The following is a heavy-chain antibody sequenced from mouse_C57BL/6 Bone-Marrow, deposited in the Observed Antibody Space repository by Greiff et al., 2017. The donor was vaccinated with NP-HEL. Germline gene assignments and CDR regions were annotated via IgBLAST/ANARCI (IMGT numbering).Heavy chain of an antibody. D-gene: IGHD1-1*01. J-gene: IGHJ2*01. CDR2: IYPRSGNT. CDR3: ARCGGDYGSSFDY. CDR1: GYTFTSYG. V-gene: IGHV1-81*01. Sequence: VKLVESGAELARPGASVKLSCKASGYTFTSYGISWVKQRTGQGLEWIGEIYPRSGNTYYNEKFKGKATLTADKSSSTAYMELRSLTSEDSAVYFCARCGGDYGSSFDYWGQGTTLTVSS.